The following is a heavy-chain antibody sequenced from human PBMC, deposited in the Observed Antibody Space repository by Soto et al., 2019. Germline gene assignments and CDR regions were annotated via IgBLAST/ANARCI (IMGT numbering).Heavy chain of an antibody. CDR2: INPNTGGT. CDR3: ARRVVINYYYGMDV. V-gene: IGHV1-2*02. CDR1: GFSLTGYY. D-gene: IGHD3-3*01. J-gene: IGHJ6*02. Sequence: ASVKVSCKASGFSLTGYYFHWIRAAPGQGLEWLGWINPNTGGTTYAQKFQGRVTMTRDTSISTAYMELSRLRSDDTAVYYCARRVVINYYYGMDVWGQGTTVTVSS.